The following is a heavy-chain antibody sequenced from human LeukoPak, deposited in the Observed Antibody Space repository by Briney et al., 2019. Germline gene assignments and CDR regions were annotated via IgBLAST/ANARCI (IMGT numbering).Heavy chain of an antibody. CDR2: IIPIFGTA. J-gene: IGHJ5*02. Sequence: SVTVSCKASGGTFSSYAISWVRQAPGQGLEWMGGIIPIFGTANYAQKFQGRVTITADESTSTAYMELSSLRSEDTAVYYCASTTDSSGIWFDPWGQGTLVTVSS. CDR1: GGTFSSYA. V-gene: IGHV1-69*13. CDR3: ASTTDSSGIWFDP. D-gene: IGHD3-22*01.